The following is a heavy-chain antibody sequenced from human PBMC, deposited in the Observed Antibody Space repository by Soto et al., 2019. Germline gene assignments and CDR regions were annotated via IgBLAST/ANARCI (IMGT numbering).Heavy chain of an antibody. CDR3: AREGPYYYESSGYYFDY. V-gene: IGHV4-31*03. CDR2: IYDSGST. J-gene: IGHJ4*02. D-gene: IGHD3-22*01. Sequence: QVQLQDSGPGLVEPSQTLSLTCTVSGGSISSGGYYWGGIRQHPGKGQECIGYIYDSGSTYYNPSLTSRVTISVDKSKNQFYLKLSSGPAADTAVYYCAREGPYYYESSGYYFDYWGQGTLVTVSS. CDR1: GGSISSGGYY.